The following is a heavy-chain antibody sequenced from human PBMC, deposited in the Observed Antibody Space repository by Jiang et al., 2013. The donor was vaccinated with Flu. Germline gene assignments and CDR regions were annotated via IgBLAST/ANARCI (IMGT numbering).Heavy chain of an antibody. CDR3: ARDFSPGSGSGSPSWFDP. J-gene: IGHJ5*02. CDR2: INPSGGST. CDR1: GYTFTSYY. V-gene: IGHV1-46*03. D-gene: IGHD3-10*01. Sequence: KASGYTFTSYYMHWVRQAPGQGLEWMGIINPSGGSTSYAQKFQGRVTMTRDTSTSTVYMELSSLRSEDTAVYYCARDFSPGSGSGSPSWFDPWGQGTLVTVSS.